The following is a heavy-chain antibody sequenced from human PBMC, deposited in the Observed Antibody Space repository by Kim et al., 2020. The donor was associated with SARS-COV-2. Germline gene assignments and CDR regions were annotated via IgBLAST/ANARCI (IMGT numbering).Heavy chain of an antibody. V-gene: IGHV3-7*03. CDR2: IKGSGSKT. CDR1: GFTFSIYC. J-gene: IGHJ6*02. CDR3: AKDSFEAAGNEYYYSRDV. D-gene: IGHD6-13*01. Sequence: GGSLRLSCAASGFTFSIYCMSWVRQAPGKGLEWVSAIKGSGSKTYYVDSVKGRFTLSRDNAKNSLYLHMNSLRAEDTAVYYCAKDSFEAAGNEYYYSRDVWGQGSTVTVSS.